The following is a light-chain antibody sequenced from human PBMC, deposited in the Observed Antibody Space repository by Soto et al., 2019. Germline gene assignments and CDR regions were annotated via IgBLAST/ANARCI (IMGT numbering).Light chain of an antibody. CDR2: AAS. V-gene: IGKV1-12*01. CDR3: QQSHTFPIT. CDR1: RLISRW. Sequence: DIQMTQSPSSVSASVGDSVTITCRASRLISRWLAWYQQKPGKAPNLLIYAASNLQSGVPPRFSASGSGTNFTLTISNLQPEDFETSYCQQSHTFPITFGQGRRREIK. J-gene: IGKJ5*01.